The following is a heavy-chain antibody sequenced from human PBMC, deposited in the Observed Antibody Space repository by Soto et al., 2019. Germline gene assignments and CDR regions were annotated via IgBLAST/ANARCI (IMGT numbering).Heavy chain of an antibody. Sequence: GGSLRLSCAASGFTFSSYGMHWVRQAPGKGLEWVAVISYDGNNKYYADSVKGRFTISRDNSKNTLYLQMNSLRDEDTAVYYCAKGSNQLLWFWELPPDVWGQGTTVTVSS. CDR2: ISYDGNNK. V-gene: IGHV3-30*18. CDR3: AKGSNQLLWFWELPPDV. CDR1: GFTFSSYG. D-gene: IGHD3-10*01. J-gene: IGHJ6*02.